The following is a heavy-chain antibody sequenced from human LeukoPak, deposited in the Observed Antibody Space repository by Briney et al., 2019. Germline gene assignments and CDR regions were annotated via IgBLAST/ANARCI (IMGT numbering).Heavy chain of an antibody. Sequence: PSETLSLTCTVSGGSISSSTYYWGWIRQPPGKGLEWIGSIYYRGSTYYNPSLKSRVTISVDTSKNQFSLKLSSVTAADTAVYYCARHLGYDSSGYYSRYYYYYMDVWGKGTTVTIS. J-gene: IGHJ6*03. V-gene: IGHV4-39*01. D-gene: IGHD3-22*01. CDR1: GGSISSSTYY. CDR3: ARHLGYDSSGYYSRYYYYYMDV. CDR2: IYYRGST.